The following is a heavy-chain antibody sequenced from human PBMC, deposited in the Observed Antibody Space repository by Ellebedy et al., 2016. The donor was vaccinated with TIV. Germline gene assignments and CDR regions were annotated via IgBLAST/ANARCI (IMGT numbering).Heavy chain of an antibody. Sequence: SLKISXAASGFTFDDYAMHWVRQAPGKGLEWVSGISWNSGSIGYADSVKGRFTISRDNAKNSLYLQMNSLRAEDTALYYCAKGYGSGTFYWYFDLWGRGTLVTVSS. CDR1: GFTFDDYA. J-gene: IGHJ2*01. V-gene: IGHV3-9*01. CDR2: ISWNSGSI. D-gene: IGHD3-10*01. CDR3: AKGYGSGTFYWYFDL.